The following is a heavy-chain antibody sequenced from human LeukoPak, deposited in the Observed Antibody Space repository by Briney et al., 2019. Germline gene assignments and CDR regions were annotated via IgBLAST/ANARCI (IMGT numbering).Heavy chain of an antibody. J-gene: IGHJ4*02. V-gene: IGHV3-33*01. CDR3: AGGDLYGDYVILN. CDR2: IWYDGSHE. CDR1: GFTFSSCG. Sequence: PGGSLRLSCAASGFTFSSCGMHWVRQAPGKGLEWVAVIWYDGSHEYYADSVKGRFTISRDNSKNTLYLQMNSLRGEDTAVYYCAGGDLYGDYVILNWGQGTLVTVSS. D-gene: IGHD4-17*01.